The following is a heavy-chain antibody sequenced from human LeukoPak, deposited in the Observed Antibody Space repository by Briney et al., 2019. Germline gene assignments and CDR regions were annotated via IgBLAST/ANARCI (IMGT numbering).Heavy chain of an antibody. Sequence: GGSLRLSCAASGFTVSSNYMSGVREAPGKGLEWVSVIYSGGSTYYADSVKGRFTISRDNSKNTLYLQMNSLRAEDTAVYYCARAREAAAGKYNWFDPWGQGTLVTVSS. CDR3: ARAREAAAGKYNWFDP. J-gene: IGHJ5*02. V-gene: IGHV3-53*01. CDR2: IYSGGST. D-gene: IGHD6-13*01. CDR1: GFTVSSNY.